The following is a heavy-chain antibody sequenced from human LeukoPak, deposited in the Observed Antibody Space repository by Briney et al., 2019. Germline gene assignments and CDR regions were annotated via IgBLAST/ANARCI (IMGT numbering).Heavy chain of an antibody. CDR3: ARALYYYDSSGYSYYYYYYMDV. CDR2: ISSSSSYI. V-gene: IGHV3-21*01. J-gene: IGHJ6*03. D-gene: IGHD3-22*01. Sequence: GGSLRLSCAASGFTFSSYSMNWVRQAPGKGLEWVSSISSSSSYIYYADSVKGRFTISRDNAKNSLYLQMNSLRAEDTAVYYYARALYYYDSSGYSYYYYYYMDVWGKGTTVTISS. CDR1: GFTFSSYS.